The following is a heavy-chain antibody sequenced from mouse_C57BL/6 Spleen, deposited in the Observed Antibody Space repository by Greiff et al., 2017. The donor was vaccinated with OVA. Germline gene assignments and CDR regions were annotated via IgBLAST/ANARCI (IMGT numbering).Heavy chain of an antibody. CDR1: GYTFTSYW. J-gene: IGHJ2*01. CDR3: ARRYDDFDY. CDR2: IHSNSGST. Sequence: QVQLKQPGAELVKPGASVKLSCKASGYTFTSYWLHWVQQRPGQGLECIGMIHSNSGSTNYNEKFKSKATLTVDKSSSTAYMQLSSLTSEDSAVYYCARRYDDFDYWGQGTTLTVSS. V-gene: IGHV1-64*01. D-gene: IGHD2-3*01.